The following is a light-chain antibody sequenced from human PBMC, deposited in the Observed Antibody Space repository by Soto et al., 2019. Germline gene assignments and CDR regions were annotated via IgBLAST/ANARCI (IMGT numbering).Light chain of an antibody. Sequence: QSVLTQPASVSGSPGQSITTSRTGTISDFVVYNYVSWYQQHPGKAPKLMIYGVSNRPSGVSNRFSGSKSGNTASLTISGLQADDEADYYCSSHTISSALQVFGTGTKVTV. CDR3: SSHTISSALQV. CDR1: ISDFVVYNY. V-gene: IGLV2-14*01. J-gene: IGLJ1*01. CDR2: GVS.